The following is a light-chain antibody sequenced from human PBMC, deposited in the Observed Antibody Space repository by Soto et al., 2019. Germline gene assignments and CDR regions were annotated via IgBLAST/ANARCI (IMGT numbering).Light chain of an antibody. CDR1: QSVSSSH. CDR3: QQDGDSPIT. Sequence: SVLTQSPGTLSLSPGERATLSCRSSQSVSSSHLAWYQHKPGQAPRLLIYAASSRATGSPDRFSGGGSGTDFTLTISRLEPEDFAVYYCQQDGDSPITFGQVTRLEIK. J-gene: IGKJ5*01. CDR2: AAS. V-gene: IGKV3-20*01.